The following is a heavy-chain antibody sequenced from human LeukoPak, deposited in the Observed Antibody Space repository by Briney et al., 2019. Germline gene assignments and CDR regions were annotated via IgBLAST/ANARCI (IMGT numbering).Heavy chain of an antibody. CDR3: ARVAVAYRYSYFDY. CDR2: SYNSWST. V-gene: IGHV4-59*12. CDR1: GASISSYY. D-gene: IGHD3-16*01. J-gene: IGHJ4*02. Sequence: PSQCLSLAWTAAGASISSYYSSSIWHPPGEGLECIEYSYNSWSTNYKTSVKSRVTISIDKSKHQLYLKMSSVTAADTAVYYCARVAVAYRYSYFDYWGQGTLVTVSS.